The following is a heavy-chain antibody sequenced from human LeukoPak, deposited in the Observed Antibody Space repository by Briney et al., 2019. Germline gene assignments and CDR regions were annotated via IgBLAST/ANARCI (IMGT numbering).Heavy chain of an antibody. CDR3: ARRWLGDPYGMDV. V-gene: IGHV3-23*01. CDR1: GFTFSTHW. D-gene: IGHD3-10*01. Sequence: GGSLRLSCTASGFTFSTHWMTWVRQAPGKGLEWVSILGGLSESVYYPDSVKGRFTVSRDNSKDTLYLEINSLRGEDTATYYCARRWLGDPYGMDVWGQGTTVTVSS. CDR2: LGGLSESV. J-gene: IGHJ6*02.